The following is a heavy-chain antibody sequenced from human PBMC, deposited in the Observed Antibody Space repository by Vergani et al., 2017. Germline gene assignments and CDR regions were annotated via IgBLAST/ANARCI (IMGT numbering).Heavy chain of an antibody. CDR3: ARVIGDGYFDY. V-gene: IGHV4-59*01. J-gene: IGHJ4*02. Sequence: QVQLQESGPGLVKPSETLSLTCTVSGGSISSYYWSWTRQPPGKGLEWIGYIYYSGSTNYNPSLKSRVTISVDTSKNQFSLKLSSVTAADTAVYYCARVIGDGYFDYWGQGTLVTVSS. D-gene: IGHD2-21*01. CDR1: GGSISSYY. CDR2: IYYSGST.